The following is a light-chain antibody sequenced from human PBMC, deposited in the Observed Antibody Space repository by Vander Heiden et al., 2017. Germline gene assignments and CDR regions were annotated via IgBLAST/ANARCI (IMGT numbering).Light chain of an antibody. CDR1: TEAVTSGYY. J-gene: IGLJ2*01. V-gene: IGLV7-43*01. CDR2: STS. Sequence: QTVVTQEPSLPVSPGGTVTRTCASSTEAVTSGYYPNWFQQQPGQAPRALIYSTSNKPSWTPARFSGSLFGGKAALTLSGVQPEEEAEYYRLFHYGGAQLVFGGGTKLTVL. CDR3: LFHYGGAQLV.